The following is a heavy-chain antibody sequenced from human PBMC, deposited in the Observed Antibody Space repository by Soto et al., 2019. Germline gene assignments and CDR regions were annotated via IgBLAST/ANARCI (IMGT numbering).Heavy chain of an antibody. V-gene: IGHV3-48*01. Sequence: EVQLVESGGGLVQPGGSLRLSCAASGFTFSSYSMNWVRQAPGKGLEWVSYISSSSSTIYYADSVKGRFTISRDNAKNSLYLQMNSLRAEDTAVYYCARALERLNGYMDGWGKGTTVTVSS. D-gene: IGHD1-1*01. CDR2: ISSSSSTI. CDR3: ARALERLNGYMDG. J-gene: IGHJ6*03. CDR1: GFTFSSYS.